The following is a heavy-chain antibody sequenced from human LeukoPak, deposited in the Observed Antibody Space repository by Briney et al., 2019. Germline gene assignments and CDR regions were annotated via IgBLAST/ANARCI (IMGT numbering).Heavy chain of an antibody. J-gene: IGHJ6*02. CDR1: GYTFTSYA. CDR2: ISAYNGNT. V-gene: IGHV1-18*01. CDR3: ASSGGCSSTSCYILDYYYGMDV. D-gene: IGHD2-2*02. Sequence: ASVKVSCKASGYTFTSYAMNWVRQAPGQGLEWMGWISAYNGNTNYAQKLQGRVTMTTDTSTSTAYMELRSLRSDDTAVYYCASSGGCSSTSCYILDYYYGMDVWGQGTTVTVSS.